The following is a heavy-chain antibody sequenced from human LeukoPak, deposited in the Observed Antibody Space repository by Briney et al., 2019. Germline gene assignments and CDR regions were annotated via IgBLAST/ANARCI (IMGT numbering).Heavy chain of an antibody. V-gene: IGHV3-30-3*01. CDR2: ISYHGTEK. D-gene: IGHD4-17*01. J-gene: IGHJ4*02. CDR1: GFTFSSYA. Sequence: PGGSLRLSCAASGFTFSSYAMHWVRQAPGKGLEWVAVISYHGTEKYYTDSVKGRFTISRDNSKNTLYLQTSSLRVEDTAVYYCARASTTVPNLLDHWGRGTLVTVSS. CDR3: ARASTTVPNLLDH.